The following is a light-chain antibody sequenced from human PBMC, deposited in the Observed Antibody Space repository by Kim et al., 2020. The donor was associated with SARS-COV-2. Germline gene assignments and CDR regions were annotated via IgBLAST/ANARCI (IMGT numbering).Light chain of an antibody. CDR1: HYNLGGNY. Sequence: GERVTIPCSGTHYNLGGNYVYWYQQFPGKAHKLLIYKNLKRPSGVPDRFSGSKSGTSASLAISGLRSEDEANYYCAAWDDSLSGVVFGGGTKVTVL. V-gene: IGLV1-47*01. J-gene: IGLJ2*01. CDR3: AAWDDSLSGVV. CDR2: KNL.